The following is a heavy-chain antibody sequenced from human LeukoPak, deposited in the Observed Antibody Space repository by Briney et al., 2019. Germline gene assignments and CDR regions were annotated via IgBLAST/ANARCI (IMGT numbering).Heavy chain of an antibody. CDR3: ARNVSGQYFDI. J-gene: IGHJ2*01. Sequence: GGSLRLSCAASGFTFVSYGMHWVRQAPGKGLEWLTFIRYDGSDKDYADSVKGRFTISRDNSKNTFYLQMNSLRREDTAVYYCARNVSGQYFDIWGRGTLVTVSS. CDR2: IRYDGSDK. V-gene: IGHV3-30*02. CDR1: GFTFVSYG. D-gene: IGHD2/OR15-2a*01.